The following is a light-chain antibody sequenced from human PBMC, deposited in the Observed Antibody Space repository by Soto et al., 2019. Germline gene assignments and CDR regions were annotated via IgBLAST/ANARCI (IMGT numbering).Light chain of an antibody. CDR3: QQTYRTPLT. CDR1: QSISSW. Sequence: DVQMTQSPSTLSATEGDRVTITCRASQSISSWLAWYQHKPGKAPKLLIYAASSLHSGVPSRFSGSGSGTDFTLTISSLQPEDFATYSCQQTYRTPLTFCGVTKVDI. V-gene: IGKV1-39*01. J-gene: IGKJ4*01. CDR2: AAS.